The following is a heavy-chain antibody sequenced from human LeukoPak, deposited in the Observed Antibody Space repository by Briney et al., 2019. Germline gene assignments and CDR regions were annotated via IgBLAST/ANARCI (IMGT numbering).Heavy chain of an antibody. J-gene: IGHJ6*03. CDR2: ISSSSSTI. D-gene: IGHD1-1*01. Sequence: PGGSLRLSYAASGFTFSSYSMNWVRQAPGKGLEWVSYISSSSSTIYYADSVKGRFTVSRDNSKNTLYLQMNSLRAEDTAVYYCASTTRGGTYYYYMDVWGKGTTVTISS. V-gene: IGHV3-48*01. CDR1: GFTFSSYS. CDR3: ASTTRGGTYYYYMDV.